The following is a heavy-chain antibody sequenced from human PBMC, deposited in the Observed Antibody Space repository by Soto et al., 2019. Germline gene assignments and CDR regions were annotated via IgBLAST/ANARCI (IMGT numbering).Heavy chain of an antibody. Sequence: GGSLRLSCAASGFTFSSYVMHWVRQAPGKGLEWVAVISYDGSNKYYADSVKGRFTISRDNSKNTLYLQMNSLRAEDTAVYYCAKDRRDGYNSLDYWGQGTLVTVSS. V-gene: IGHV3-30*18. CDR2: ISYDGSNK. J-gene: IGHJ4*02. CDR1: GFTFSSYV. D-gene: IGHD5-12*01. CDR3: AKDRRDGYNSLDY.